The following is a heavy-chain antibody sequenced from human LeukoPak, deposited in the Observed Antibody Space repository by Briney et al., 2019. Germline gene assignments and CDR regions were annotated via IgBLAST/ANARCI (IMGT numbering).Heavy chain of an antibody. J-gene: IGHJ6*02. V-gene: IGHV1-69*13. CDR1: GGTFSSYA. CDR3: ARCSTSCRYYGYYYYYGMDV. Sequence: ASVKVSCKASGGTFSSYAISWVRQAPGQGLEWMGGIIPIFGTANYAQKFQGRVTTTADESTSTAYMELSSLRSEDTAVYYCARCSTSCRYYGYYYYYGMDVWGQGTTVTVSS. D-gene: IGHD2-2*01. CDR2: IIPIFGTA.